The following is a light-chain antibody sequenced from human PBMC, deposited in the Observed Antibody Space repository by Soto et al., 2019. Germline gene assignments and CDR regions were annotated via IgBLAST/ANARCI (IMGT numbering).Light chain of an antibody. J-gene: IGKJ4*01. CDR2: AAS. CDR3: LQHNTYP. V-gene: IGKV1D-17*01. Sequence: NIQMTQSPSAMSASVGDRVTITCRARQDITTNLAWFQQKPGKVPKLLIHAASSLQSGVPSRFGASGSGTEFTLTISSLQPEDFAAYYCLQHNTYPFGGGTQVEIK. CDR1: QDITTN.